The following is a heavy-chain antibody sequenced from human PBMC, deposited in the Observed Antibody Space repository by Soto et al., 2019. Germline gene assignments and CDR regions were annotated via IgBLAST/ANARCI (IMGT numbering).Heavy chain of an antibody. CDR1: GFTFSSYA. Sequence: QVQLVESGGGVVQPGRSLRLSCAASGFTFSSYAMHWVRQAPGKGLEWGAVISYDGSNKYYADSVKGRFTISRNNSKNTLYLQMNSLRAEDTAVYYCARGSRAYCGGDCYSFLDYWGQGTLVTVSS. J-gene: IGHJ4*02. V-gene: IGHV3-30-3*01. CDR2: ISYDGSNK. D-gene: IGHD2-21*02. CDR3: ARGSRAYCGGDCYSFLDY.